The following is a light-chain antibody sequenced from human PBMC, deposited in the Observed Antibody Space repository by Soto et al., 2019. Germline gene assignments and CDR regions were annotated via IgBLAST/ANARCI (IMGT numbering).Light chain of an antibody. CDR2: DIS. Sequence: QAVVTQEPSLTVSPGGTVTLTCGSSTGAVTSGHYPYWFQLKPGQAPRTLIYDISKKHSWTPARFSGSLLGGKAALTLSGAQPEDEADYYCFLTYSGSRVFGGGTKLTVL. CDR1: TGAVTSGHY. CDR3: FLTYSGSRV. V-gene: IGLV7-46*01. J-gene: IGLJ2*01.